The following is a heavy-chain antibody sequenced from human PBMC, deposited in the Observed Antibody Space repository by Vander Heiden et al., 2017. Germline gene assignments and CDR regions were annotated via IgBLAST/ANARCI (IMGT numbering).Heavy chain of an antibody. V-gene: IGHV3-72*01. Sequence: EVQLVEAGGGLVQPGGSLRICCVGYGITFSHHNLDWVRQAPGKGLEWVGRIRNKAASHTTAYAASVEGRFAISRDDSKNSLYLQLNSLKTEDTAMYYCATSPSSGYNWGQGTQVTVSS. D-gene: IGHD3-22*01. J-gene: IGHJ1*01. CDR3: ATSPSSGYN. CDR2: IRNKAASHTT. CDR1: GITFSHHN.